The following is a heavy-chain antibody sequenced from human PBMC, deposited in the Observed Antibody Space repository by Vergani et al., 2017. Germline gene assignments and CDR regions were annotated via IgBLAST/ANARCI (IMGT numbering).Heavy chain of an antibody. Sequence: EVQLVQSGAAVKKPGESLKISCEGSGYTFTDYWVGWVRQKPGKGLEWMGVVYARDSITRYSLSFEGQVTISADKSINTAYLEWDSLRASDSAMYYCARGDSSGYYSTRFDYWGQGTLVTVSS. CDR3: ARGDSSGYYSTRFDY. CDR2: VYARDSIT. CDR1: GYTFTDYW. D-gene: IGHD3-22*01. J-gene: IGHJ4*02. V-gene: IGHV5-51*01.